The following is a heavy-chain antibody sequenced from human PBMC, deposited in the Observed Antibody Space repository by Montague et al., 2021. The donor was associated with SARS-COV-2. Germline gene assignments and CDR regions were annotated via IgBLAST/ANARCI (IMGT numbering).Heavy chain of an antibody. CDR2: MYYTGHT. D-gene: IGHD6-6*01. CDR3: ARSRADVPSRPGFDY. CDR1: GGSVASGNFY. V-gene: IGHV4-61*01. Sequence: SETLSLTCTVSGGSVASGNFYWSWIRQPAGKGLEWIGYMYYTGHTNYKPSLKSRVTMPVDPSKNQFSLTLPSVTAADTAVYYCARSRADVPSRPGFDYWGQGALVTVSS. J-gene: IGHJ4*02.